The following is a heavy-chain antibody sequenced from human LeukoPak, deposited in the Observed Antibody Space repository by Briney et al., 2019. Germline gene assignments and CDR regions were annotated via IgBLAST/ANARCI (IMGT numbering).Heavy chain of an antibody. Sequence: GGSLRLSCAASGFTFSSYGMYWVRQAPGKGLEWVAFIRYDGSNKYYADSVKGRFTISRDNSKNTLHLQMNSLRAEDTAVYYCAKKWSEAFDIWGQGTMVTVSS. V-gene: IGHV3-30*02. CDR1: GFTFSSYG. J-gene: IGHJ3*02. CDR2: IRYDGSNK. D-gene: IGHD2-15*01. CDR3: AKKWSEAFDI.